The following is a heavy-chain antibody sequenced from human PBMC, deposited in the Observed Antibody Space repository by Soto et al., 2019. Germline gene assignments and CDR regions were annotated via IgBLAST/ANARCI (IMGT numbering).Heavy chain of an antibody. D-gene: IGHD5-12*01. CDR2: IYYSGST. CDR3: ARGARDGYNL. J-gene: IGHJ5*02. Sequence: SETLSLTCTVSGGSISSYYWSWIRQPPGKGLEWIGYIYYSGSTNYNPSLKSRVTISVDTSKNQFSLKLSSVTAADTAVYYCARGARDGYNLWGQGTLVTVSS. CDR1: GGSISSYY. V-gene: IGHV4-59*01.